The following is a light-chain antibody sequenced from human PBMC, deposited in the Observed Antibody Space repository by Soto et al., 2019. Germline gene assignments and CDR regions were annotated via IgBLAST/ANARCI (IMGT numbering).Light chain of an antibody. CDR1: SSDVGSYNL. CDR2: EGS. J-gene: IGLJ1*01. Sequence: SELTQPGYVSRSPGQSITISYTGTSSDVGSYNLVSWYQQHPGKAPKLMIYEGSKRPSGVSNRFSGSKSGNTASLTISGLQAEDEADYYCCSYAGSSVFGTGTKATVL. CDR3: CSYAGSSV. V-gene: IGLV2-23*01.